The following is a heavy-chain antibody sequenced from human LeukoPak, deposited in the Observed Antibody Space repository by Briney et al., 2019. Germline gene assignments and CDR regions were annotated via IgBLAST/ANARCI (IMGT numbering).Heavy chain of an antibody. CDR1: TGSISGYF. V-gene: IGHV4-4*08. CDR2: TYNSGST. D-gene: IGHD3-16*01. CDR3: ARGHSCSLYGNYCDS. J-gene: IGHJ4*02. Sequence: PSETLSLTCTVSTGSISGYFWNWHRQPPGKRLEWIGYTYNSGSTHYHPSLENRVTISSDTSNNHLYLEMTCVTAADSAVYYCARGHSCSLYGNYCDSWGQGALVTVSS.